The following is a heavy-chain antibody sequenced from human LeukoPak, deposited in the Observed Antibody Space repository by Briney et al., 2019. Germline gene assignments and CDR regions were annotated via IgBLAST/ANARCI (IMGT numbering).Heavy chain of an antibody. CDR2: ISSYGHSHST. CDR3: AREDYREMATIDY. Sequence: PGGSLRLSCAASGFAFSIYAMSWVRQAPGKGLVWVSAISSYGHSHSTYYADSVRGRFTISRDNSKNTLYLQMNSLRAEDTAVYYCAREDYREMATIDYWGQGTLVTVSS. J-gene: IGHJ4*02. CDR1: GFAFSIYA. V-gene: IGHV3-23*01. D-gene: IGHD5-24*01.